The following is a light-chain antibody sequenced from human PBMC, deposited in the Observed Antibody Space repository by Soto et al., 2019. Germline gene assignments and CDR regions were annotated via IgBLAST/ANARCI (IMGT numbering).Light chain of an antibody. Sequence: EIVLTQSPATLSVSAGGTVTLSCRASQSIRTNVAWYQQIPGQAPRLLVYGASTRATGVPARFSGSGSGIEFTLTISSLQSEDSAFYFCLQYFNWPLTWTFGPGTKVQIK. V-gene: IGKV3-15*01. CDR3: LQYFNWPLTWT. J-gene: IGKJ1*01. CDR1: QSIRTN. CDR2: GAS.